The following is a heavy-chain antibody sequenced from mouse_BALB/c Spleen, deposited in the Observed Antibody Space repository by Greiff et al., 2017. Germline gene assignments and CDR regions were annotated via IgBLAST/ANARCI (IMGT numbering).Heavy chain of an antibody. D-gene: IGHD2-14*01. J-gene: IGHJ4*01. Sequence: EVMLVESGGGLVKPGGSLKLSCAASGFTFSSYAMSWVRQTPEKRLEWVASISSGGSTYYPDSVKGRFTISRDNARNILYLQMSSLRSEDTAMYYCARGGGYRSYAMDYWGQGTSVTVSS. CDR2: ISSGGST. CDR1: GFTFSSYA. V-gene: IGHV5-6-5*01. CDR3: ARGGGYRSYAMDY.